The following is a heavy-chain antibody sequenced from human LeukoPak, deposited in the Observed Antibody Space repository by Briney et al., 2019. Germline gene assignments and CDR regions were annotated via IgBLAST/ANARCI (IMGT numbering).Heavy chain of an antibody. CDR3: VREGGPYSHYYYMDV. CDR1: GFIFNSYD. V-gene: IGHV3-21*01. D-gene: IGHD3-16*01. Sequence: GGSLRLSCAASGFIFNSYDMDWVRQAPGKGLEWVASISTYSTYIKYGDSVKGRFTISRDNANSSLSLQMNSLKVEDTAAYYCVREGGPYSHYYYMDVWGKGTTVAVSS. CDR2: ISTYSTYI. J-gene: IGHJ6*03.